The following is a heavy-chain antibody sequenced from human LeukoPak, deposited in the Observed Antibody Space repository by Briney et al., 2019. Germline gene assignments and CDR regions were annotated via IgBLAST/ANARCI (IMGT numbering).Heavy chain of an antibody. CDR2: INSDGSST. V-gene: IGHV3-74*01. D-gene: IGHD6-13*01. CDR3: ARGSSRWLSDYYYGMDV. Sequence: PGGSLRLSCAASGFTFSSYWMHWVRQAPGKGLVWVSRINSDGSSTSYAGSVKGRFTISRDNAKNTLYLQMNSLRAEDTAVYYCARGSSRWLSDYYYGMDVWGQGTTVTVSS. J-gene: IGHJ6*02. CDR1: GFTFSSYW.